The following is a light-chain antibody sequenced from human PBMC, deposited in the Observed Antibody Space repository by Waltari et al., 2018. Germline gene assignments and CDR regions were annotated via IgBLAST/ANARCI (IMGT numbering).Light chain of an antibody. J-gene: IGKJ4*01. CDR2: EAS. CDR1: ESINKW. Sequence: DIHMTQSPSTLSASVGERVTITFRASESINKWLACDQQHPGTVPKVLLYEASNLESGLPSRFSGSGSGTEFTLTISSLQPGDFAGYYCQQYFSFPLTFGGGTKVEVK. V-gene: IGKV1-5*03. CDR3: QQYFSFPLT.